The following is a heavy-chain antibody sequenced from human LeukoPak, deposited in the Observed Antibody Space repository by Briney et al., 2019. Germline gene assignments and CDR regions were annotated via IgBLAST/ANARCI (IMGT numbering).Heavy chain of an antibody. V-gene: IGHV3-23*01. CDR3: VRAAPRDCSPASCSLFDT. CDR1: GFTFNNYA. J-gene: IGHJ4*02. CDR2: IMIGGDGK. Sequence: PGGSLRLSCAGSGFTFNNYAMSWVRRAPRKGLEWVSTIMIGGDGKHYADSVKGRFTISRDRPESTLYLQMNGLRADDTAVYYCVRAAPRDCSPASCSLFDTWGQGTLVTVSS. D-gene: IGHD2-2*01.